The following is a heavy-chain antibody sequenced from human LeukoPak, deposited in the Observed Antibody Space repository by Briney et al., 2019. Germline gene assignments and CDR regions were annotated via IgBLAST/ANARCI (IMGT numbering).Heavy chain of an antibody. D-gene: IGHD1-26*01. V-gene: IGHV3-74*01. CDR1: GFSFSGHW. CDR2: ISPTGSTT. Sequence: PGGSLRLSCTASGFSFSGHWMHWARQLPGKGLVWVSRISPTGSTTSYADSVKGRFTVSRDNAKNTLYLQMNSLRAEDTAVYYCARDGQWEPNAFDIWGQGTMVTVSS. CDR3: ARDGQWEPNAFDI. J-gene: IGHJ3*02.